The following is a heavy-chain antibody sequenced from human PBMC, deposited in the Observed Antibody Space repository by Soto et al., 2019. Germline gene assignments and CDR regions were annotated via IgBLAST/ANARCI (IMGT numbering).Heavy chain of an antibody. CDR1: GGSFSGHY. J-gene: IGHJ4*02. Sequence: ASETLSLTCAVYGGSFSGHYWSWIRQPPGKGLEWIGEINHSGSTNYNPSLKSRVTISVDTSKNQFSLKLSSVTAADTAVYYCARVGGEPQWLVAFDYWGQGTLVTVSS. CDR2: INHSGST. D-gene: IGHD6-19*01. CDR3: ARVGGEPQWLVAFDY. V-gene: IGHV4-34*01.